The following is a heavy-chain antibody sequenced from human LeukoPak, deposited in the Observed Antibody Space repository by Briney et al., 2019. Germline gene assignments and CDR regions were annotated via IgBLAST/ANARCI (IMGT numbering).Heavy chain of an antibody. CDR3: AKPSNYYGSATDAFDF. CDR1: GGSISSSYSY. V-gene: IGHV4-39*07. Sequence: PSETLSLTCTVSGGSISSSYSYWGWIRQPPGKGLEWIGNIYYSGSTYYNPSLKSRVTISVDTSKNHFSLKLNSVTAADTAVYYCAKPSNYYGSATDAFDFWGQGSMVTVSS. CDR2: IYYSGST. D-gene: IGHD3-10*01. J-gene: IGHJ3*01.